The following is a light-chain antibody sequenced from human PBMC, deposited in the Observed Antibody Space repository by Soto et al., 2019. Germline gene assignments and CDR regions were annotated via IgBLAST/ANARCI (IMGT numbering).Light chain of an antibody. CDR3: CSYAGSNTLI. J-gene: IGLJ2*01. CDR1: SSDVGIFNY. CDR2: EVN. Sequence: LTQPHSVSESPGKTVTISCTRSSDVGIFNYVSWYQQHPDQAPKLLIFEVNKRPSGVPDRFSASKSGNTASLTVSGLQAEDEADYYCCSYAGSNTLIFGGGTKVTVL. V-gene: IGLV2-8*01.